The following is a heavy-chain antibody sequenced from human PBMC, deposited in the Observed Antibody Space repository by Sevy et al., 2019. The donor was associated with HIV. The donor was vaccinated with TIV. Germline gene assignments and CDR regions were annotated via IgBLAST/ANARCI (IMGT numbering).Heavy chain of an antibody. CDR3: AKRWFLNDYVEYPFDS. J-gene: IGHJ4*02. V-gene: IGHV3-23*01. D-gene: IGHD4-17*01. CDR1: GFSFMPYA. Sequence: GGSLRLSCAASGFSFMPYAMSWVRQAPGKGLEWVSAISGSGDITYSADSVKGRFTISRDNSKNTLYLQMYSLRVEDTAKYYCAKRWFLNDYVEYPFDSWGQGTLV. CDR2: ISGSGDIT.